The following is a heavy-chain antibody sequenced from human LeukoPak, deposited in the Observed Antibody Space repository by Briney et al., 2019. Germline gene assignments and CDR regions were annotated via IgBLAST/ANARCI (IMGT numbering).Heavy chain of an antibody. Sequence: GGSLRLSCAASGFTFSSYGTHWVRQAPGKGLEWVTVISYDGSNKYYADSVKGRFTISRDNSKNTLYLQMNSLRAEDTAVYYCAKDGLDPWGQGTLVTVSS. J-gene: IGHJ5*02. CDR2: ISYDGSNK. V-gene: IGHV3-30*18. CDR1: GFTFSSYG. CDR3: AKDGLDP.